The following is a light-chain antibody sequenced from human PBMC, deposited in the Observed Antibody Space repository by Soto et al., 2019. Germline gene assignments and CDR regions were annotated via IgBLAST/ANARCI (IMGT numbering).Light chain of an antibody. J-gene: IGKJ2*01. CDR1: QSVSSSY. Sequence: EIVLTQSPGTLSLSPGERATLSCRASQSVSSSYLAWYQQKPGQAPRLLIYGASSRATGIPDRFSGSGSGTDFTLSITSLQPEDFATYYCQQSYSSPYTFGQGTKLEIK. V-gene: IGKV3-20*01. CDR2: GAS. CDR3: QQSYSSPYT.